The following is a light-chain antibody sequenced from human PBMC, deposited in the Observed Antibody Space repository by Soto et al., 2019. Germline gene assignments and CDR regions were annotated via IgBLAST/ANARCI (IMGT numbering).Light chain of an antibody. V-gene: IGLV2-8*01. CDR2: EVS. Sequence: QSALTQPPSASGSPGQSVTISCTGTSSDVGGYNYVSWYQQHPGKAPKLMIYEVSKRPSGVPDRFSGSNSGNTASLTVSGLQAEDEAEYYCSSYAGSNNFVVFGGGTKLTVL. CDR3: SSYAGSNNFVV. J-gene: IGLJ2*01. CDR1: SSDVGGYNY.